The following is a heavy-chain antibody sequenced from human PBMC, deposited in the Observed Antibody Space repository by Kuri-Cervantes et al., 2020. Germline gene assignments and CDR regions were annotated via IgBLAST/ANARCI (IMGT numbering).Heavy chain of an antibody. V-gene: IGHV3-30*02. CDR3: GKCAGGGCLSALDF. CDR1: GFTFSTYG. Sequence: GESLKISCAASGFTFSTYGMHWVRQATGKGLEWVALIRYDGSNKYYADSVKGRFTISRDNSKNTLYLQMSSLRPEDTAVYYCGKCAGGGCLSALDFWGQGTLVTVSS. CDR2: IRYDGSNK. J-gene: IGHJ4*02. D-gene: IGHD2-15*01.